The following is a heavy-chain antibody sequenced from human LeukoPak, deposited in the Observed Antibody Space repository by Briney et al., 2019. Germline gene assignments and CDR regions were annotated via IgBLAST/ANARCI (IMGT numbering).Heavy chain of an antibody. V-gene: IGHV4-39*01. CDR1: GGSISGSSYY. CDR3: ARPVRGWSGPIDY. CDR2: IYYSGST. J-gene: IGHJ4*02. Sequence: SETLSLTCTVSGGSISGSSYYWGWIRQPPGKGLEWIGSIYYSGSTYYNPSLKSRVTISVDTSKNQFSLKLNSVTATDTAVYYCARPVRGWSGPIDYWGQGTLVTVSS. D-gene: IGHD3-3*01.